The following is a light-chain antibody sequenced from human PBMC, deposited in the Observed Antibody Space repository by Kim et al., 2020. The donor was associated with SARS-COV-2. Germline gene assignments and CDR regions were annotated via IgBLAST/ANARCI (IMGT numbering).Light chain of an antibody. CDR1: QDIRSN. V-gene: IGKV3D-15*01. J-gene: IGKJ1*01. Sequence: SAGERATLSCRASQDIRSNLAWYQQKPGQPPRLLIYDAATRATGIPARFSGSGSGTEFSLTIDSLQSEDSAVYFCQQYNDWPPWTFGQGTKVDIK. CDR3: QQYNDWPPWT. CDR2: DAA.